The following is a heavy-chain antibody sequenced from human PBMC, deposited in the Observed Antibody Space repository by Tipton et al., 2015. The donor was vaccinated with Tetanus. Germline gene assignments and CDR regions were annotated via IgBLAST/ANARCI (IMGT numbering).Heavy chain of an antibody. CDR2: IYYSGST. V-gene: IGHV4-59*12. CDR1: GGSISSYY. Sequence: TLSLTCTVSGGSISSYYWSWIRQPPGKGLEWIGYIYYSGSTNYNPSLKSRVIISIDTSKNQFSLKLSSVTAADTAVHYCAKITVAHTNEFDYWGQGTLVTVSS. D-gene: IGHD1-14*01. CDR3: AKITVAHTNEFDY. J-gene: IGHJ4*02.